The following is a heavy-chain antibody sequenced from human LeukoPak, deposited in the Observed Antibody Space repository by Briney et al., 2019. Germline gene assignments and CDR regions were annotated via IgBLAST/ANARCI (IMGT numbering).Heavy chain of an antibody. CDR2: ISYDGSNK. V-gene: IGHV3-30-3*01. Sequence: PGRSLRLSCAASGCTFSSYAMHWVRQAPGKGLEWVAVISYDGSNKYYADSVKGRFTISRDNSKNTLYLQMNSLRAEDTAVYYCARGTDFWSGPSPFDYWGQGTLVTVSS. D-gene: IGHD3-3*01. CDR1: GCTFSSYA. CDR3: ARGTDFWSGPSPFDY. J-gene: IGHJ4*02.